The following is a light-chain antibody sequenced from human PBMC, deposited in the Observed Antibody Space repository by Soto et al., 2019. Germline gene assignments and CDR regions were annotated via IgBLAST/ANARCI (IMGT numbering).Light chain of an antibody. V-gene: IGLV1-40*01. J-gene: IGLJ2*01. Sequence: QAVLTQPPSVSGAPGQRVTISCTGSSSNIGAGYDVPWYQQLPGTAPKLLIYGNNNRPSGVPDRSSGSKSGTSASLAITGLQAEDEADYYCQSYDSSLRRVFGGGTKLTVL. CDR3: QSYDSSLRRV. CDR2: GNN. CDR1: SSNIGAGYD.